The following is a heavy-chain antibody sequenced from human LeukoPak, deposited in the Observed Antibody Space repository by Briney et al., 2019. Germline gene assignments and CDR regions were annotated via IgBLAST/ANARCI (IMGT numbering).Heavy chain of an antibody. CDR2: IYSGGNT. D-gene: IGHD2/OR15-2a*01. V-gene: IGHV3-53*01. CDR3: ARRAGEYSHPYDY. Sequence: GSLRLSCTVSGFTASSNSMSWVRQAPGKGLEWVSFIYSGGNTHYSDSVKGRFTISRDNSKNTLYLQMNSLRAEDTAVYYCARRAGEYSHPYDYWGQGTLVTVSS. J-gene: IGHJ4*02. CDR1: GFTASSNS.